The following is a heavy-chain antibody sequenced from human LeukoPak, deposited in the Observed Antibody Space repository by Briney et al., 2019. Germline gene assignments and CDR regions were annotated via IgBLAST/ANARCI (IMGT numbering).Heavy chain of an antibody. V-gene: IGHV3-11*01. CDR2: ISSSGSTI. Sequence: GGSLRLSCAASGFTFSDYYMSWIRQAPGKGLEWVSYISSSGSTIYYADSVKGRFTISRDNAKNSLYLQMNSLRAEDTAVYYCARVSEMATIKSYRYFDCWGQGTLVTVSS. CDR1: GFTFSDYY. J-gene: IGHJ4*02. CDR3: ARVSEMATIKSYRYFDC. D-gene: IGHD5-24*01.